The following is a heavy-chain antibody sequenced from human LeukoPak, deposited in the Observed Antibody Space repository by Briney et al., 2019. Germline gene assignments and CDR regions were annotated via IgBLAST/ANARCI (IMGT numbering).Heavy chain of an antibody. Sequence: ASVKVSCKASGYTFTSYGISWVRQAPGQGLEWMGWISAYNGNTNYAQKLQGRVTMTTDTSTSTAYMELRSLRPDDTAVYYCARAPMVRGVIITSGPFDYWGQGTLVTVSS. CDR2: ISAYNGNT. CDR3: ARAPMVRGVIITSGPFDY. J-gene: IGHJ4*02. CDR1: GYTFTSYG. V-gene: IGHV1-18*01. D-gene: IGHD3-10*01.